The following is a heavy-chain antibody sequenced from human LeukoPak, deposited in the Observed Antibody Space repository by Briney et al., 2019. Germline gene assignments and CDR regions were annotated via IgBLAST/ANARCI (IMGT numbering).Heavy chain of an antibody. D-gene: IGHD3-22*01. V-gene: IGHV4-30-4*01. CDR2: IYYSGST. CDR3: ARDPYYYDSSGFDY. CDR1: GGSISSGDYY. J-gene: IGHJ4*02. Sequence: SETLSLTCTVSGGSISSGDYYWSWIRQPPGKGLEWIGYIYYSGSTYYNPSLKSRVTISVDTSKNQFSLKLSSVTAADTAVYYCARDPYYYDSSGFDYWGQGTLVTVSS.